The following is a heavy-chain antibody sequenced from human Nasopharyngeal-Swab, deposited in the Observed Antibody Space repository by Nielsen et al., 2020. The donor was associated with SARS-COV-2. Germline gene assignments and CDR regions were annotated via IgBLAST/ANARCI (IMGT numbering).Heavy chain of an antibody. CDR1: GFTFSTYN. D-gene: IGHD3-3*01. CDR2: ISSSSSPI. CDR3: VRDNFWSGYNYYYYMDV. V-gene: IGHV3-48*01. Sequence: GGFLRLSCAASGFTFSTYNMNWVRQAPGKGLEWVSNISSSSSPIYYADSVKGRFTISRDNAKNLLYLQMNSLRVEDTAVYYCVRDNFWSGYNYYYYMDVWGKGTTVTVSS. J-gene: IGHJ6*03.